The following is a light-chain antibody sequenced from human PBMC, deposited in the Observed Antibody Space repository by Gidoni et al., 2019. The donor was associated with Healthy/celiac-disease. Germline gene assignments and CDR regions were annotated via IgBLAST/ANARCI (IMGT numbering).Light chain of an antibody. CDR1: QRVSSY. V-gene: IGKV3-11*01. Sequence: VLTQSPATLSLSPGERATLSCRASQRVSSYLAWYQQKPGQAPRLLIYDASNRATGIPARFSGSGSGTDFTRTISSLEPEDFAVYYCQQRSNWPTFGPGTKVDIK. CDR3: QQRSNWPT. J-gene: IGKJ3*01. CDR2: DAS.